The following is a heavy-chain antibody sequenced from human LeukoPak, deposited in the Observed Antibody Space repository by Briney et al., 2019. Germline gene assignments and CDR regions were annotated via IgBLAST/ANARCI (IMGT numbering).Heavy chain of an antibody. CDR2: IIPIFGTA. CDR3: ARVQGSAGYYYYYMDV. D-gene: IGHD3-10*01. Sequence: SVKVSCKASGCTLSSYAISWVRQAPGQGLEWMGGIIPIFGTANYAQKFQGRVTITADESTRTAFMELSSRRSEDTAVYYCARVQGSAGYYYYYMDVWGKGTTVTVSS. V-gene: IGHV1-69*01. CDR1: GCTLSSYA. J-gene: IGHJ6*03.